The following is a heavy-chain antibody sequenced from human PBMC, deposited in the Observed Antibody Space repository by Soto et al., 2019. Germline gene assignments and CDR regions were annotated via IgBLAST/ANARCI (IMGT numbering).Heavy chain of an antibody. CDR1: GFTFSSYG. V-gene: IGHV3-30*18. CDR3: AKDSPGGSYSDY. D-gene: IGHD1-26*01. Sequence: QVQLVESGGGVVQPGRSLRLSCAASGFTFSSYGMHWVRQAPGKGLEWVAVISYDGSNKYYADSVKGRFTISRDNSKNTRYPQMNSLRADDTAVYYGAKDSPGGSYSDYWGQGTPVTVSS. J-gene: IGHJ4*02. CDR2: ISYDGSNK.